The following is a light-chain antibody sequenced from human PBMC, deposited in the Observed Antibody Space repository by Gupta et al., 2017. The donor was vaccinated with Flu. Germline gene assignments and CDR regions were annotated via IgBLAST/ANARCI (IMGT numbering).Light chain of an antibody. J-gene: IGLJ3*02. CDR3: GTCDSSLSAGGV. CDR1: SSNIGNNN. V-gene: IGLV1-51*02. Sequence: QSVLTQPPSVSAAPAQKVTISCSGSSSNIGNNNVSWYQQLPGTAPKLLIYENNKRPSGIPDRFSGSKSGTSATLGITGLQTGDEADYYCGTCDSSLSAGGVFGGGTKLTVL. CDR2: ENN.